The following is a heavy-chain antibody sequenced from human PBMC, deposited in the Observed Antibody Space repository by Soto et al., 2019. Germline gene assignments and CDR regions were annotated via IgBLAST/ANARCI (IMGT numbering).Heavy chain of an antibody. Sequence: PSGMLSLSCTVSGVPVNSSYGSWLRPPPREGLEYIGYIHYSGSTNYNPSLKGRVTISVDTSKNQFSLKLSSVTAADTAVYYCTRSGGNYENNAYYGGDLHYSGRRTLVTVSA. CDR3: TRSGGNYENNAYYGGDLHY. V-gene: IGHV4-59*02. CDR2: IHYSGST. D-gene: IGHD3-22*01. CDR1: GVPVNSSY. J-gene: IGHJ4*02.